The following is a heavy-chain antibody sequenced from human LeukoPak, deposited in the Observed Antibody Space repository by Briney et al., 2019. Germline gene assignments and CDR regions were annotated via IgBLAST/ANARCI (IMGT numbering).Heavy chain of an antibody. D-gene: IGHD2-21*02. CDR1: GGSISSSSYY. Sequence: SETLSLTCTVSGGSISSSSYYWGWIRQPPGKGLEWIGSIYYSGSTYYNPSLKSRVTISVDTSKNQFSLKLSSVTAADTAVYYCARMNCGGDCYSSYYFDYWGQGTLVTVSS. J-gene: IGHJ4*02. CDR2: IYYSGST. CDR3: ARMNCGGDCYSSYYFDY. V-gene: IGHV4-39*01.